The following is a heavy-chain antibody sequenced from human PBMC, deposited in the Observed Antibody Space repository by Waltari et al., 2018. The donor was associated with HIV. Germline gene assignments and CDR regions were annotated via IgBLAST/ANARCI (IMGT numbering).Heavy chain of an antibody. CDR1: GYTFISYY. V-gene: IGHV1-46*01. J-gene: IGHJ6*02. CDR2: IKPSNSKI. Sequence: QVQLVQSGAEVKKPGASVILSCKASGYTFISYYIHWARQAPGQGLEWMGIIKPSNSKITYAPKFQRRVTMTRDTSTKTFYMNLSSLRSDDTATYYCARDQQAFKVDNGMDVWGLGTTVTVSS. CDR3: ARDQQAFKVDNGMDV. D-gene: IGHD2-15*01.